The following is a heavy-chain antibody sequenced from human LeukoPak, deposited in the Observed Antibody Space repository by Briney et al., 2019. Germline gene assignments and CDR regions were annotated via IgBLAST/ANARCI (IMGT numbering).Heavy chain of an antibody. CDR1: GFTFSSYG. CDR2: IYYSGST. J-gene: IGHJ4*02. V-gene: IGHV4-39*07. CDR3: ARDFDY. Sequence: GSLRLSCAASGFTFSSYGMSWVRQPPGKGLEWIGSIYYSGSTYYNPSLKSRVTISVDTSKNQFSLKLSSVTAADTAVYYCARDFDYWGQGTLVTVSS.